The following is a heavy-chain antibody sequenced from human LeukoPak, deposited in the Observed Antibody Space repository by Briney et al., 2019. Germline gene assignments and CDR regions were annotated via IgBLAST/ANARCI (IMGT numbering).Heavy chain of an antibody. J-gene: IGHJ4*02. V-gene: IGHV3-30*18. D-gene: IGHD2-15*01. CDR3: AKAKDIVVVVAATDFDY. CDR1: GFTFSSYG. Sequence: GRSLRLSCAASGFTFSSYGMHWVRQAPCKGLEWVAVLSYDGSNKYYADSVKGRFTISRDNSKNTLYLQMNSLRAEDTAVYYCAKAKDIVVVVAATDFDYWGQGTLVTVSS. CDR2: LSYDGSNK.